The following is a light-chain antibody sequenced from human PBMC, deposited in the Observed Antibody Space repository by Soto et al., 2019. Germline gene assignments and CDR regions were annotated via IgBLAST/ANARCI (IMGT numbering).Light chain of an antibody. CDR1: QRITTY. J-gene: IGKJ2*01. V-gene: IGKV1-39*01. CDR2: TSG. CDR3: QQTYSTPYT. Sequence: IQMTQSPSSLSASVGDRVTITCRASQRITTYLNWYQQKPGEAPKLLISTSGTLQRGVPSRFSGSGSGTDVTLTITALRPEEFATYFCQQTYSTPYTFGQGTKLEIK.